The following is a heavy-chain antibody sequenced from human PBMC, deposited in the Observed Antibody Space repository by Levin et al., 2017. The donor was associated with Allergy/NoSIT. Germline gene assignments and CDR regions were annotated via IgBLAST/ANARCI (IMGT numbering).Heavy chain of an antibody. J-gene: IGHJ4*02. CDR2: IYPGDSDT. CDR1: GYSFTSYW. Sequence: GESLKISCKGSGYSFTSYWIGWVRQMPGKGLEWMGIIYPGDSDTRYSPSFQGQVTISADKSISTAYLQWSSLKASDTAMYYCARHRRQYSYGDPPDYWGQGTLVTVSS. CDR3: ARHRRQYSYGDPPDY. D-gene: IGHD5-18*01. V-gene: IGHV5-51*01.